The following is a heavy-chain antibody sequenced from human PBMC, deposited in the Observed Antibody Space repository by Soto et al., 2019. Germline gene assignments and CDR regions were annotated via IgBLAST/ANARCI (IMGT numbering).Heavy chain of an antibody. D-gene: IGHD3-22*01. CDR2: INTYNGNT. CDR1: GYIFTTYG. Sequence: QDVLVQSGAEVKKPGASVKVSCKASGYIFTTYGITWVRQAPGQGLEWMGWINTYNGNTNYAQKFQGRVTMTTDTSKSTAYMELRSLRSDDTAVYYCARGDYYVGADYYYYGLDVWGRGTTVTVSS. J-gene: IGHJ6*02. V-gene: IGHV1-18*01. CDR3: ARGDYYVGADYYYYGLDV.